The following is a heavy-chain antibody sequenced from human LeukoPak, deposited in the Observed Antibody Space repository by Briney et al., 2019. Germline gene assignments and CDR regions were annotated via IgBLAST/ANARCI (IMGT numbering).Heavy chain of an antibody. V-gene: IGHV1-2*02. CDR2: INPNSGGT. D-gene: IGHD1-26*01. J-gene: IGHJ4*02. CDR3: ARDHGGSSQLFDY. Sequence: ASVKVSCKASGYTFTGYYMHWVRQARGQGLEWMGWINPNSGGTNYAQKFQGRVTMTRDTSISTAYMELSRLRSDDTAVYYSARDHGGSSQLFDYWGQGTLVTVSS. CDR1: GYTFTGYY.